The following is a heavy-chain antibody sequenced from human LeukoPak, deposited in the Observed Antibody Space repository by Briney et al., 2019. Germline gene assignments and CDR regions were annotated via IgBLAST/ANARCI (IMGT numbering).Heavy chain of an antibody. J-gene: IGHJ1*01. CDR1: GGSISSFY. V-gene: IGHV4-59*06. D-gene: IGHD2-15*01. CDR2: IYYSGST. CDR3: ALGYCGGGSCYAREYFQH. Sequence: SETLSLTCTVSGGSISSFYWTWVRQPPGKGLEWIGYIYYSGSTYYNPSLKSRVTISVDTSKNQFSLRLSSVTAADTAVYYCALGYCGGGSCYAREYFQHWGQGTLVTVSS.